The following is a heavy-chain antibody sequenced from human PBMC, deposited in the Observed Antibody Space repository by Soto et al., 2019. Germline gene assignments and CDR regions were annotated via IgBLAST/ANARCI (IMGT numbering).Heavy chain of an antibody. Sequence: SETLSLTCTVSGGSISSGGYYWSWIRQHPGKGREWIGYIYYSGSTYYNPSLESRVTISVDTSKNQFSLKLSSVTAADTAVYYCARVGVQRSILGDAFDIWGQGTMVTVSS. CDR1: GGSISSGGYY. D-gene: IGHD7-27*01. CDR2: IYYSGST. J-gene: IGHJ3*02. V-gene: IGHV4-31*03. CDR3: ARVGVQRSILGDAFDI.